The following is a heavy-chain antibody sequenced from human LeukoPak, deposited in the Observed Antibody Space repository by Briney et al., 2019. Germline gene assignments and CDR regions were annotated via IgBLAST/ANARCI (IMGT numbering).Heavy chain of an antibody. J-gene: IGHJ3*02. CDR3: TRLRTGGINHSFDAFDI. Sequence: GGSLRLSCAASGFTLSGSAMHWVRQASGKGLEWVGRIRSKANSFASADAASVKGRFTISRDDSKNTAYLQMNSLKTEDTAVYYCTRLRTGGINHSFDAFDIWGQGTMVTVSS. D-gene: IGHD1-14*01. CDR1: GFTLSGSA. V-gene: IGHV3-73*01. CDR2: IRSKANSFAS.